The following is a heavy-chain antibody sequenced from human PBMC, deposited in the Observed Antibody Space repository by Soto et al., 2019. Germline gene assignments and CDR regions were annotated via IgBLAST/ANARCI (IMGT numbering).Heavy chain of an antibody. CDR1: GGSFSGYY. Sequence: QVQLQQWGAGLLKPSETLSLTCAVYGGSFSGYYWSWIRQPPGKGLEWIGEINHSGSTNYNPSLKSRVTISVDTSKNQSDLKLSSVTASATAVYYSASECPNWFDPWGQGTLVIVSS. D-gene: IGHD2-2*01. V-gene: IGHV4-34*01. J-gene: IGHJ5*02. CDR3: ASECPNWFDP. CDR2: INHSGST.